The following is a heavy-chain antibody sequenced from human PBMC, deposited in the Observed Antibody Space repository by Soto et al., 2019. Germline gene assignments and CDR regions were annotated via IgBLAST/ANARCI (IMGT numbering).Heavy chain of an antibody. Sequence: EVQLVESGGGLVQPGGSLRLSCAASGFTVSSNYMSWVRQAPGKGLEWVSVIYSGGSTYYADSVKGRFTISRHNSKNTLYLQMNSLRAEDTAVYYCARGIAAAGTEYFQHWGQGTLSPSPQ. CDR1: GFTVSSNY. V-gene: IGHV3-53*04. CDR3: ARGIAAAGTEYFQH. D-gene: IGHD6-13*01. CDR2: IYSGGST. J-gene: IGHJ1*01.